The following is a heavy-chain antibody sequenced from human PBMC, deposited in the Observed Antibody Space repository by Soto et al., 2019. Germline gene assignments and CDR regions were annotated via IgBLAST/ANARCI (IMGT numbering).Heavy chain of an antibody. V-gene: IGHV3-23*01. CDR3: ASSGVVPAAMDYYYYYYMDV. D-gene: IGHD2-2*01. J-gene: IGHJ6*03. Sequence: GGSLRLSCAASGFTFSSYAMSWVRQAPGKGLEWVSAISGSGGSTYYADSVKGRFTISRDNSKNTLYLQMNSLRAEDTAVYYCASSGVVPAAMDYYYYYYMDVWGKGTTVTVSS. CDR2: ISGSGGST. CDR1: GFTFSSYA.